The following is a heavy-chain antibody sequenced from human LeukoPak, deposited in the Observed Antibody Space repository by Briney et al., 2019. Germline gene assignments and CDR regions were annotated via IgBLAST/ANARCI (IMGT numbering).Heavy chain of an antibody. V-gene: IGHV3-33*01. CDR3: ARSDCSSSNCGFDN. CDR2: IWFDGSKK. CDR1: GFTFSTYG. D-gene: IGHD2-2*01. Sequence: GRSLRLSCAASGFTFSTYGMHWVRQAPGKGLEGVAVIWFDGSKKYYADSVKGRFTISRDNSKNTLYLQMNSLRAEDTAVYYCARSDCSSSNCGFDNWGQGTLVTVSS. J-gene: IGHJ4*02.